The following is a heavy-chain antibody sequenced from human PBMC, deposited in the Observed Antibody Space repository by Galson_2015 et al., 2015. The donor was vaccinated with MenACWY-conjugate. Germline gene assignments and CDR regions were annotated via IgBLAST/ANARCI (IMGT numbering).Heavy chain of an antibody. D-gene: IGHD2-21*02. Sequence: SVKVSCKASGYTFTGYYMHWVRQAPGQGLEWMGWINPNSGGTNYAQKFQGWVTMTRDTSISTAYMDLSRLRSDDTAVYYCARERVDDGGGDGYSNYYYYGMDVWGQGTTVTVSS. CDR2: INPNSGGT. CDR3: ARERVDDGGGDGYSNYYYYGMDV. V-gene: IGHV1-2*04. J-gene: IGHJ6*02. CDR1: GYTFTGYY.